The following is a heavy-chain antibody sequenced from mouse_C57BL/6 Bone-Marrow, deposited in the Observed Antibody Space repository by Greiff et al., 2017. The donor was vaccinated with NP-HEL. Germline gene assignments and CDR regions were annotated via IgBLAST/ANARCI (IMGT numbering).Heavy chain of an antibody. CDR2: IHPNSGST. V-gene: IGHV1-64*01. D-gene: IGHD4-1*01. CDR3: ARSQLTGTGWDFDV. J-gene: IGHJ1*03. CDR1: GYTFTSYW. Sequence: QVQLQQPGAELVKPGASVKLSCKASGYTFTSYWMHWVKQRPGQGLEWIGMIHPNSGSTNYNEKFKSKATLTVDKSSSTAYMQLSSLTSEDSAVYYCARSQLTGTGWDFDVWGTGTTVTVSS.